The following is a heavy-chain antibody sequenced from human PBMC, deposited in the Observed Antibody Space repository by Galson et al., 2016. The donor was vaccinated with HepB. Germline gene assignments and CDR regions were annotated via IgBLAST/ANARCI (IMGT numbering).Heavy chain of an antibody. CDR1: GYSFSTYG. J-gene: IGHJ4*02. CDR3: AREGVLGGGHFDY. D-gene: IGHD2-8*01. Sequence: SVKVSCKASGYSFSTYGISWVRQAPGRGLEWIGWISDYYDKTRFAQKFQGRLTLTTDTARSTTYMGLTNLRSDDTAVYYCAREGVLGGGHFDYWGQGTLVSVSS. V-gene: IGHV1-18*01. CDR2: ISDYYDKT.